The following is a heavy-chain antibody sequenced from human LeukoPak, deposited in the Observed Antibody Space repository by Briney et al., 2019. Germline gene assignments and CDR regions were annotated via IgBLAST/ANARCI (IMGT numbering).Heavy chain of an antibody. CDR1: GYSFTSYW. CDR3: ARRGSSGYYADTFDI. D-gene: IGHD3-22*01. Sequence: GESLKISCKVSGYSFTSYWISLVRQMPGKGLEWMGRIDPSDSYTNYRPSFQGHVTISADKSISTAYLQWSSLKAPDTAVYYCARRGSSGYYADTFDIWGQGTMVTVSS. J-gene: IGHJ3*02. CDR2: IDPSDSYT. V-gene: IGHV5-10-1*01.